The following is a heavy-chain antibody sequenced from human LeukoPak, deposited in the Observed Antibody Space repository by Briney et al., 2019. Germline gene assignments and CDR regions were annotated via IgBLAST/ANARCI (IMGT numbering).Heavy chain of an antibody. CDR1: GYTFTDYF. V-gene: IGHV1-2*02. J-gene: IGHJ5*01. CDR3: ARMALDGGDSIGFDS. Sequence: ASMKVSCKASGYTFTDYFIHGVRQAPGQGLEWMGWINPNIGDASYAQKFQDRVTMTRDRSINTAYMELSRLTSDDTAVYYCARMALDGGDSIGFDSWGQGTLVTVSS. D-gene: IGHD2-21*02. CDR2: INPNIGDA.